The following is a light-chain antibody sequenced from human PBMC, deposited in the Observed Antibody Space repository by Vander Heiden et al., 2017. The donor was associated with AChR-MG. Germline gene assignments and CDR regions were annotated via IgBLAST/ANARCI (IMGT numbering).Light chain of an antibody. CDR2: DVS. J-gene: IGLJ1*01. CDR1: SSDVGGYNY. CDR3: SSYTSSSTQV. V-gene: IGLV2-14*01. Sequence: QSALTQPASVSGSPGQSITISCTGTSSDVGGYNYVSWYQQHPGKAPKLMIYDVSNRPSGVSNRFSGSKSGNTASLTISGLQAEDEADYYCSSYTSSSTQVLGTGTKVTVI.